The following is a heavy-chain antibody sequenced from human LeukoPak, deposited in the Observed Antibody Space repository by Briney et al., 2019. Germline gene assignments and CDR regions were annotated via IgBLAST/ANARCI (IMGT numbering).Heavy chain of an antibody. CDR3: ARLSVIVGAALEYYYYYMDV. J-gene: IGHJ6*03. CDR1: GGSVRRGNYY. CDR2: SNDSGGT. D-gene: IGHD1-26*01. V-gene: IGHV4-61*09. Sequence: SQTLSLTCTVSGGSVRRGNYYWTWIRQPAGSGLEWVGESNDSGGTNYNPSLKSRDTISGDKSKNQVSLKLTSVTAADTAVYYCARLSVIVGAALEYYYYYMDVWGQGTTVTVSS.